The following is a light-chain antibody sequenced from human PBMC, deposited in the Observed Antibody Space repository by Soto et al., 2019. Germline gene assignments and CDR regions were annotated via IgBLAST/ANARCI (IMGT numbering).Light chain of an antibody. Sequence: DIQMTQSPSSLSASVGDRVTITCRASQSISSYLVWYQQKPGKAPKLLIYAASTLASGVPSRFSGSGSGTEFTITITSLQPEDSATYYCQQSFRAVHLTFGGGTKVEI. CDR1: QSISSY. CDR2: AAS. CDR3: QQSFRAVHLT. V-gene: IGKV1-39*01. J-gene: IGKJ4*01.